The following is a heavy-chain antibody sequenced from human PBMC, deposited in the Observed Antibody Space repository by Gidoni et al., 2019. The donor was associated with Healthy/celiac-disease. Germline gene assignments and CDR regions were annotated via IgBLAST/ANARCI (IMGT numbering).Heavy chain of an antibody. D-gene: IGHD6-19*01. CDR3: ARDQQWLANYYYYGMDV. V-gene: IGHV3-30-3*01. CDR1: GFTFSRYA. J-gene: IGHJ6*02. Sequence: QVQLVESGGGVVQPGRSLRLSCAASGFTFSRYAMHGVRQAPGKGLEWVAVISYDGSNKYYADSVKGRFTISRDNSKNTLYLQMNSLRAEDTAVYYCARDQQWLANYYYYGMDVWGQGTTVTVSS. CDR2: ISYDGSNK.